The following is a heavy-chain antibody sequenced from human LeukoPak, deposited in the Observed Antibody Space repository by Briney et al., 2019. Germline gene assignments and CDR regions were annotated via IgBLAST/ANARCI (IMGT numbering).Heavy chain of an antibody. Sequence: GGSLRLSCAASGFTVSTSYINWVRQAPGKGLEWVSVIYSDGSGGSTFYADSVKGRFTISRDNSKNTVFLQMNSLRAEDTAVYYCAKESLVVYAIRGRPIEHYFDYWGQGTLVTVSS. D-gene: IGHD2-8*02. J-gene: IGHJ4*02. CDR1: GFTVSTSY. CDR3: AKESLVVYAIRGRPIEHYFDY. V-gene: IGHV3-53*01. CDR2: IYSDGSGGST.